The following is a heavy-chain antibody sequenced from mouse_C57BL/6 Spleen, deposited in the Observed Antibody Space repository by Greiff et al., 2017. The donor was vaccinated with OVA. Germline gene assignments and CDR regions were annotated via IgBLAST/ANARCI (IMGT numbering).Heavy chain of an antibody. CDR2: INPGSGGT. Sequence: QVQLQQSGAELVRPGTSVKVSCKASGYAFTNYLIEWVKQRPGQGLAWIGVINPGSGGTNYNEKFKGKATLTADKSSSTAYMQLSSLTSEDSAVYFCARRDGYYAMDYWGQGTSVTVSS. V-gene: IGHV1-54*01. D-gene: IGHD2-3*01. CDR3: ARRDGYYAMDY. CDR1: GYAFTNYL. J-gene: IGHJ4*01.